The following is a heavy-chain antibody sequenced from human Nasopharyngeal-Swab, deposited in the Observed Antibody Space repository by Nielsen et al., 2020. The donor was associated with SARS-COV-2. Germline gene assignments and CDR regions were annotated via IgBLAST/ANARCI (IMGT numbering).Heavy chain of an antibody. CDR3: ARDQGVRGVIIYAFDI. Sequence: SETLSLTCTVSGGSISSYYWSWIRQPPGKGLGWIGYIYYSGRTNYNPSLKSRVTISVETSKNQFSRKLSSVTAADPAVYYCARDQGVRGVIIYAFDIWGQGTMVTVSS. V-gene: IGHV4-59*01. D-gene: IGHD3-10*01. CDR1: GGSISSYY. CDR2: IYYSGRT. J-gene: IGHJ3*02.